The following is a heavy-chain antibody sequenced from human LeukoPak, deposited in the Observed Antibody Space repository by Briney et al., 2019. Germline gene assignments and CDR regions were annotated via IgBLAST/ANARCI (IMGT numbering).Heavy chain of an antibody. J-gene: IGHJ6*02. CDR1: GFTFSDYY. CDR3: ARHPGIAVAGYYYYYYGMDV. Sequence: KPGGSLRLSCAASGFTFSDYYMSWIRQAPGKGLEWVSYISSSGSTIYYADSVKGRFTASRDNAKNSLYLQMNSLRAEDTAVYYCARHPGIAVAGYYYYYYGMDVWGQGTTVTVSS. D-gene: IGHD6-19*01. V-gene: IGHV3-11*04. CDR2: ISSSGSTI.